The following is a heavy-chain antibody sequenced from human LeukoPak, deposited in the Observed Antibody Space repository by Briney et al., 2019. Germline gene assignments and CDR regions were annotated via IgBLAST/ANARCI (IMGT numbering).Heavy chain of an antibody. CDR1: GFNFQNYD. Sequence: GRSLRLSCAASGFNFQNYDIHWIRQAPGKGLEWLSVIYNTGSTYYPDSVRGRFTISRDTSKNTIFLQMNIVRVEDTAVYYCAREPSSGNYNAYFDYWGQGTLVTVSS. D-gene: IGHD1-26*01. CDR2: IYNTGST. J-gene: IGHJ4*02. CDR3: AREPSSGNYNAYFDY. V-gene: IGHV3-53*01.